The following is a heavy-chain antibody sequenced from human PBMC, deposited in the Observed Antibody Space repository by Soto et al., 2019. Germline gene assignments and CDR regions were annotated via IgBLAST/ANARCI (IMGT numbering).Heavy chain of an antibody. Sequence: QVQLRESGPGLVRPSGTLSLTCAVSGGSISNDNWWSWVRQPPGKGLAWIGEIYHSGNTNYNPSRRSRVTMSVVPSKNLFSLTLNSVTAADTAFYYCARDQGSHPGDWGQGTLVSVSS. D-gene: IGHD6-13*01. CDR3: ARDQGSHPGD. V-gene: IGHV4-4*02. CDR1: GGSISNDNW. CDR2: IYHSGNT. J-gene: IGHJ4*02.